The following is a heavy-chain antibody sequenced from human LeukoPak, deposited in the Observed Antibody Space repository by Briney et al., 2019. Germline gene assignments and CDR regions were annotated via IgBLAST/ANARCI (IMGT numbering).Heavy chain of an antibody. CDR3: ASYIVSGWNDY. Sequence: GGSLRLSCAASGFIFSSYWMSWVRQAPGKGLEWVANIKQDGSEKYYVDSVKGRFTISRDNDKNSLYLQMHSLRAEDTAVYCCASYIVSGWNDYWGQGTLVSVSS. CDR2: IKQDGSEK. D-gene: IGHD6-19*01. J-gene: IGHJ4*02. CDR1: GFIFSSYW. V-gene: IGHV3-7*01.